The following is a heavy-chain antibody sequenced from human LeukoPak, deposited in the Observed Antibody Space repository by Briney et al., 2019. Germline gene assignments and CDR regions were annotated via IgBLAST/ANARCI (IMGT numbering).Heavy chain of an antibody. V-gene: IGHV3-21*01. D-gene: IGHD3-10*01. CDR2: ISSSSSYI. J-gene: IGHJ6*03. CDR1: GFTFSSYS. Sequence: GGSLRLSCAASGFTFSSYSMNWVRQAPGEGLEWVSSISSSSSYIYYADSVKGRFTISRDNAKNSLYLQMNSLRAEDTAVYYCARVGVRGVIYYYMDVWGKGTTVTVSS. CDR3: ARVGVRGVIYYYMDV.